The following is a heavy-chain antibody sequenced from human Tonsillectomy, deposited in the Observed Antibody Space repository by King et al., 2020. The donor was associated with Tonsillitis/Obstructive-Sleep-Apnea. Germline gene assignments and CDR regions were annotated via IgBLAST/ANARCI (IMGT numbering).Heavy chain of an antibody. CDR1: GYTFTSYY. CDR3: ARGNRITIFGVVIKGWFDP. J-gene: IGHJ5*02. V-gene: IGHV1-46*01. Sequence: VQLVESGAEVKKPGASVKVSCKASGYTFTSYYMHWVRQAPGQGLEWMGIINPSGGSTSYAQKFQGRVTMTRDTSTSTVYMELSSLRSEDTAVYYCARGNRITIFGVVIKGWFDPWGQGTLVTVSS. CDR2: INPSGGST. D-gene: IGHD3-3*01.